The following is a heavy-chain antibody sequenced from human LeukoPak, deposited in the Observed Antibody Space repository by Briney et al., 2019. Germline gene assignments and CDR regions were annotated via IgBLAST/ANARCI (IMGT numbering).Heavy chain of an antibody. Sequence: GESLKISCKASGYTLTTYWIGWVRQMPGKGLEWMGIIYPGDSDPRYSPSFQGQVTISADKSISTAYLQWSSLKASDTAMYYCARRHYYGSGSYSYYFDYWGQGTLVTVSS. CDR1: GYTLTTYW. J-gene: IGHJ4*02. V-gene: IGHV5-51*01. D-gene: IGHD3-10*01. CDR2: IYPGDSDP. CDR3: ARRHYYGSGSYSYYFDY.